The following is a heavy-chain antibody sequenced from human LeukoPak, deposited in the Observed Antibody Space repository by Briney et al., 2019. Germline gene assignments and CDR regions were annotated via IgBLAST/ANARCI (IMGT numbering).Heavy chain of an antibody. Sequence: SVKVSCKASGGTFSSYAISWVRQAPGQGLEWMGRIIPILGIANYAQKFQGRVTITMDTSASTGYMEVSSLRSEDTAVYYCATGLDGDYIDYWGQGTLVTVSS. J-gene: IGHJ4*02. CDR1: GGTFSSYA. V-gene: IGHV1-69*04. CDR2: IIPILGIA. D-gene: IGHD4-17*01. CDR3: ATGLDGDYIDY.